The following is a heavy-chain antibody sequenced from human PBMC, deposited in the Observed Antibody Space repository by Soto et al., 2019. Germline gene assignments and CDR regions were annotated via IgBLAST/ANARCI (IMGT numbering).Heavy chain of an antibody. CDR3: ARLWDSSHGFNFDY. V-gene: IGHV1-69*01. CDR1: GVTFSSYP. D-gene: IGHD6-6*01. Sequence: QVQLVQSGAEVKKAGSSVKVSCKASGVTFSSYPISWVRQAPGQGLEWMGGIIPITGTIQYAQKFQGRLTVTADESTTTANMELVSLESADTAVYYCARLWDSSHGFNFDYWGQGTLVTVSS. J-gene: IGHJ4*02. CDR2: IIPITGTI.